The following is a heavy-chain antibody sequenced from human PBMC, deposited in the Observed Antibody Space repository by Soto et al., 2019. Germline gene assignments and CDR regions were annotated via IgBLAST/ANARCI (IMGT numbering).Heavy chain of an antibody. J-gene: IGHJ4*02. V-gene: IGHV3-21*01. CDR2: ISSSSSYI. CDR1: GFTFSSYS. D-gene: IGHD5-18*01. Sequence: GGSLRLSCAASGFTFSSYSMNWVRQAPGKGLEWVSSISSSSSYICYADSVKGRLTISRDNAKNSLYLQMNSLRAEDTAVYYCARIYSYGQKFDYWGQGTLVTVSS. CDR3: ARIYSYGQKFDY.